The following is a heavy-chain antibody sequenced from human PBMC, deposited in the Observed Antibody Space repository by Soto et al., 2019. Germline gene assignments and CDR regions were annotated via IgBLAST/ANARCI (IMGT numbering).Heavy chain of an antibody. CDR2: ISASKGNT. CDR1: GYTFTSYD. V-gene: IGHV1-18*01. Sequence: ASVKVSCKASGYTFTSYDISWVRQAPEQGLEWMGWISASKGNTNYAQKLQDRVTLTTDTSTSTAYMELRSLRSDDTAVYYCARDLYVGYYYGPLDYWGQGTLVTVSS. CDR3: ARDLYVGYYYGPLDY. D-gene: IGHD5-18*01. J-gene: IGHJ4*02.